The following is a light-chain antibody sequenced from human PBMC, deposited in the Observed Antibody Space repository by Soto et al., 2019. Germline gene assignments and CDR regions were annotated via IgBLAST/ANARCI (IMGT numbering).Light chain of an antibody. V-gene: IGLV2-14*01. J-gene: IGLJ1*01. CDR3: SSYSSISADV. Sequence: QSALTQPASVSGSPGQSSTISCTGTSSDVGGYNYVSWYQQHPGKAPKLMIYDVSNRPSGVSNRFSGSKSGDTASLTISGLQAEDEADYYCSSYSSISADVFGIGNKVTV. CDR2: DVS. CDR1: SSDVGGYNY.